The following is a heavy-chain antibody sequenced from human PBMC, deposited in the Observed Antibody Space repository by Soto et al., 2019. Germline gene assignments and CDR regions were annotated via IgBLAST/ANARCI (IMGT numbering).Heavy chain of an antibody. CDR2: INAGNGNT. CDR1: GYTFTSYA. CDR3: ARDRGGSSGWPAGTYYYYYGMDV. V-gene: IGHV1-3*01. J-gene: IGHJ6*02. Sequence: ASVKVSCKASGYTFTSYAMHWVRQAPGQSLEWMGWINAGNGNTKYSQKFQGRVIIIRDTSAGTAYMELGSLRSEDTAVYYCARDRGGSSGWPAGTYYYYYGMDVWGQGTTVTVSS. D-gene: IGHD6-19*01.